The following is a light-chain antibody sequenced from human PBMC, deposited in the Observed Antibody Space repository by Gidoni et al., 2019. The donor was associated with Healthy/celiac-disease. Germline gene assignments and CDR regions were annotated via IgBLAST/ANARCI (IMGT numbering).Light chain of an antibody. J-gene: IGKJ1*01. Sequence: SPGERATLSCRASQSVSSSYLAWYQQKPGQAPRLLIYGASSRATGIPDFTLTISRLEPEDFAVYYCQQYGSSPPWTFGQXTKVEIK. CDR1: QSVSSSY. CDR2: GAS. CDR3: QQYGSSPPWT. V-gene: IGKV3-20*01.